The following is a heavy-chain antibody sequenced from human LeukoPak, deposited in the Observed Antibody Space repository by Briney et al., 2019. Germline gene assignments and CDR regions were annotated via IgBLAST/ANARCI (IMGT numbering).Heavy chain of an antibody. V-gene: IGHV3-11*01. CDR1: GFTFSDYY. CDR2: ISSSGSTI. J-gene: IGHJ4*02. CDR3: ARDYYCSGGSCYPGIYYFDY. D-gene: IGHD2-15*01. Sequence: AGGSLRLSCAASGFTFSDYYMSWIRRAPGKGLGWVSYISSSGSTIYYADSVKGRFTISRDNAKNSLFLQMNSLRAEDTAVYYCARDYYCSGGSCYPGIYYFDYWGQGTLITVSS.